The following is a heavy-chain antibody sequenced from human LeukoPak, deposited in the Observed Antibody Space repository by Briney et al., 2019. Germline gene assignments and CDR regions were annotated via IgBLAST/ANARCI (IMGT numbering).Heavy chain of an antibody. CDR2: IYNSGTT. CDR1: GDSISCTSYY. V-gene: IGHV4-39*01. J-gene: IGHJ4*01. D-gene: IGHD3-10*01. Sequence: SETLSLTCTVSGDSISCTSYYWDWIRQPPGKGLEWIGSIYNSGTTYYNPSLKSRVTISVDTSKNQFSLKVSSVTAADTAVYYCASRVYGLGSFNYWGQGTLVTVSS. CDR3: ASRVYGLGSFNY.